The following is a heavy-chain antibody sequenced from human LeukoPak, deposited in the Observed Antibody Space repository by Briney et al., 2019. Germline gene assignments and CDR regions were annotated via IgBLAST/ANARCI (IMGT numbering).Heavy chain of an antibody. CDR1: AFTFSSDW. CDR2: VKSKADDGTT. J-gene: IGHJ3*02. Sequence: GGSLRLSCAASAFTFSSDWMSWVRQAPGKGLEWVGRVKSKADDGTTDYAAPVQGRFTISRDDSKNTLSLQMNSLKTEDTAVYYCATEGGSGSYYGDDAFDMWGQGTMVTVSS. V-gene: IGHV3-15*01. CDR3: ATEGGSGSYYGDDAFDM. D-gene: IGHD3-10*01.